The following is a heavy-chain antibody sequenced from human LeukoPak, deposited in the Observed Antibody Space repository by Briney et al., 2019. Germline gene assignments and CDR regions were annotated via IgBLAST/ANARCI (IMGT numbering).Heavy chain of an antibody. Sequence: PSETLSLTCAVYGGSFSGYYWSWIRQPPGKWLEWIGEINHSGSTNYNPSLKSRVTISVDTSKNQFSLKLSSVTAADTAVYYCARAVRYCSGGSCYSGSHDYWGQGTLVTVSS. CDR2: INHSGST. D-gene: IGHD2-15*01. CDR3: ARAVRYCSGGSCYSGSHDY. V-gene: IGHV4-34*01. CDR1: GGSFSGYY. J-gene: IGHJ4*02.